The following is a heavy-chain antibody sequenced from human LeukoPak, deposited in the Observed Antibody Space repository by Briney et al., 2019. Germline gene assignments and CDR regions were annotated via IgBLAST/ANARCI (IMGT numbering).Heavy chain of an antibody. CDR1: GFTFSSYW. J-gene: IGHJ4*02. V-gene: IGHV3-74*01. CDR2: INSDGIIT. CDR3: TRVRPTFSPHFDN. Sequence: GGSLRLSCAASGFTFSSYWMHWVRQAPGKGLMWVSRINSDGIITNYADSVKGRFTISRDNAKNTLYLQMNSLRAEDTAVYYCTRVRPTFSPHFDNWGQGTLVTVSS. D-gene: IGHD3-16*01.